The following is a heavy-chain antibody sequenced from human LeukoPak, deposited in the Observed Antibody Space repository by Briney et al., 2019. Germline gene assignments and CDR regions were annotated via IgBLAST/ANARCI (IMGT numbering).Heavy chain of an antibody. CDR2: ISGSGGST. Sequence: GGSLRLSCAAFGFTFSSYAMSWVRQAPGKGLEWVSAISGSGGSTYYADSVKGRFTISRDNSKNTLYLQMNSLRAEDTAVYYCAKDHRNAVAGYFRLVHDYWGQGTLVTVSS. V-gene: IGHV3-23*01. J-gene: IGHJ4*02. CDR1: GFTFSSYA. CDR3: AKDHRNAVAGYFRLVHDY. D-gene: IGHD6-19*01.